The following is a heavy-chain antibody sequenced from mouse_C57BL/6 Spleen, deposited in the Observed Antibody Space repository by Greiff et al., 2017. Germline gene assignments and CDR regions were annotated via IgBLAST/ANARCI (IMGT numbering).Heavy chain of an antibody. CDR3: ARGFITPGFAY. D-gene: IGHD1-1*01. V-gene: IGHV1-42*01. Sequence: EVQLQQSGPELVKPGASVKISCKASGYSFTGYYMNWVKQSPEKSLEWIGEINPSTGGTTYNQKFKAKATLTADKSSSTAYMQLNSLTSEDSAVCYCARGFITPGFAYWGQGTLVTVSA. CDR1: GYSFTGYY. CDR2: INPSTGGT. J-gene: IGHJ3*01.